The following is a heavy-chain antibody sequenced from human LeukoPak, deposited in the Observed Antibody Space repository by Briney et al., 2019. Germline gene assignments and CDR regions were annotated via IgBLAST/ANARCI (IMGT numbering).Heavy chain of an antibody. CDR2: ISGSGGST. V-gene: IGHV3-23*01. CDR1: GFSFSSYA. D-gene: IGHD3-3*02. CDR3: AKVSHFWSGYFDY. J-gene: IGHJ4*02. Sequence: GGSLRLSCAASGFSFSSYAMSWVRQAPGKGLEWVSRISGSGGSTYYAGSVRGRFTISRDISKNTLYLQMNSLRAEDTAVYYCAKVSHFWSGYFDYWGQGTLVTVSS.